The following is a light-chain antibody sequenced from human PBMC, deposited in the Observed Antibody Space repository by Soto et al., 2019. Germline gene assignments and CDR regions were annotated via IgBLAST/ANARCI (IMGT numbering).Light chain of an antibody. CDR1: SSDIGDYNY. CDR2: EVT. Sequence: QSALTQPASVSGSPGQSITISCTGTSSDIGDYNYVSWYRQDPGTAPKLTIYEVTNRPSGVSHRFSGSKSGNTASLTISGLRAEDEADYYCSSYTRDNTLVFGGGTQLTVL. J-gene: IGLJ2*01. CDR3: SSYTRDNTLV. V-gene: IGLV2-14*01.